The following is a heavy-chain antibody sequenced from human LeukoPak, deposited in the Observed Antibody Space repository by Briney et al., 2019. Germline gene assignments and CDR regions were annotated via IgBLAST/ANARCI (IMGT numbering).Heavy chain of an antibody. V-gene: IGHV4-39*07. CDR2: IYYSGST. J-gene: IGHJ4*02. CDR1: GGSISSSSYY. CDR3: ARDRYYYDSTGYSIFDY. Sequence: SETLSLTCTVSGGSISSSSYYWGWIRQPPGKGLEWIGSIYYSGSTNYNPSLKGRVTMSVDTSKNQFSLKLSSVTAADTAVYYCARDRYYYDSTGYSIFDYWGQGTLVTVSS. D-gene: IGHD3-22*01.